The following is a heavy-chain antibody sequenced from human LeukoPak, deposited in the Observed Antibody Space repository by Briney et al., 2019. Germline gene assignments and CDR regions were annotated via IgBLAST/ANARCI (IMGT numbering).Heavy chain of an antibody. D-gene: IGHD3-22*01. Sequence: SVKVSCKASGGTFSRHPITWVRQAPGQGLEWMGRIIPIFGIANYAQKFQGRVTITADKSTSTAYMELSSLRSEDTAVYYCARGQYYDSSGCFDYWGQGTLVTVSS. J-gene: IGHJ4*02. V-gene: IGHV1-69*04. CDR1: GGTFSRHP. CDR2: IIPIFGIA. CDR3: ARGQYYDSSGCFDY.